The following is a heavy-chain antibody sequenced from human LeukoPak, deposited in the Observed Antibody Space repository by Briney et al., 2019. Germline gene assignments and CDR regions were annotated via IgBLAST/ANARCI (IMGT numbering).Heavy chain of an antibody. CDR3: ARDLGYSSGWYVYRTETYGMDV. J-gene: IGHJ6*02. Sequence: SESLSLTCAVYGGSFSGYYWSWIRQPPGKGLEWIGEINHSGSTNYNPSLKSRVTISVDTSKNQFSLKLSSVTAADTAVYYCARDLGYSSGWYVYRTETYGMDVWGQGTTVTVSS. CDR2: INHSGST. CDR1: GGSFSGYY. D-gene: IGHD6-19*01. V-gene: IGHV4-34*01.